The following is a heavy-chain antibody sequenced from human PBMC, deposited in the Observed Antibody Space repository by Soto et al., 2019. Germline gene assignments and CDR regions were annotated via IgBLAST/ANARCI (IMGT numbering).Heavy chain of an antibody. Sequence: EVLLVESGGGLVQPGGSLRLSCAASGFTFRSSWMHWVRQAPGKGLVWVSRIKSDGSSTNYADSVKGRFTISRDNVKNTLYLQMNSLRSEDTAVYYCARGGGDDSWSGLYTLDYWGQGTLVTVSS. CDR2: IKSDGSST. CDR3: ARGGGDDSWSGLYTLDY. J-gene: IGHJ4*02. CDR1: GFTFRSSW. D-gene: IGHD3-3*01. V-gene: IGHV3-74*01.